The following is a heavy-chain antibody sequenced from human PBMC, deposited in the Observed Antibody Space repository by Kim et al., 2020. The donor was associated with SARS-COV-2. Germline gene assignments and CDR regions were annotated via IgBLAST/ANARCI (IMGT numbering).Heavy chain of an antibody. D-gene: IGHD6-19*01. Sequence: GGSLRLSCAASGFTFSSYAMSWVRQAPGKGLEWVSAISGSGGSTYYADSVKGRFTISRDNSKNTLYLQMNSLRAEDTAVYYCAKDQLSSPVAGTLLYYYYYGMDVWGQGTTVTVSS. CDR2: ISGSGGST. V-gene: IGHV3-23*01. J-gene: IGHJ6*02. CDR1: GFTFSSYA. CDR3: AKDQLSSPVAGTLLYYYYYGMDV.